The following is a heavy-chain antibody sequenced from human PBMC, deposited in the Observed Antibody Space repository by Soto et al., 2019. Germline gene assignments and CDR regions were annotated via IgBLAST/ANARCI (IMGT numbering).Heavy chain of an antibody. D-gene: IGHD3-22*01. J-gene: IGHJ2*01. CDR2: IKSKTDGGTA. CDR3: STSANYYDTRRYRGYFDV. CDR1: GFTFSNAW. Sequence: EVQVVESGGGLVKPGWSLRLSCAASGFTFSNAWMSWVRQAPGKGLEWVARIKSKTDGGTADYPAPVRGRFIISRDDSTSTLYLQVNSLKTEDTAVYYCSTSANYYDTRRYRGYFDVWGRGTLVTVSS. V-gene: IGHV3-15*01.